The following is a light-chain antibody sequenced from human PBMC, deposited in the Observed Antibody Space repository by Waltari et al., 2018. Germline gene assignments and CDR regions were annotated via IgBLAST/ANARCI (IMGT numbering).Light chain of an antibody. CDR3: QQYDNLPPLT. CDR1: QDIINY. CDR2: DAS. J-gene: IGKJ4*01. Sequence: DIQMTQSPSSLSASVRDSVTITSQASQDIINYLNWYQQKPGKDPKPLIYDASNLETGVPSRFSGSGSGTDFSCTISSLQAEDIATYYCQQYDNLPPLTFGGGTKVEIK. V-gene: IGKV1-33*01.